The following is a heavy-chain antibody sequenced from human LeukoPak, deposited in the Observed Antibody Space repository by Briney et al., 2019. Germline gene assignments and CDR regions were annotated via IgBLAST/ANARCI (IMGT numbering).Heavy chain of an antibody. CDR1: GDSVSSNSAG. D-gene: IGHD6-19*01. V-gene: IGHV6-1*01. CDR2: TYYRSKWYN. CDR3: ARGTSSGWYYSFDY. Sequence: SQTLSLTCAISGDSVSSNSAGWNWIRQSPSRGLEWLGSTYYRSKWYNDYALSVKSRITINPDTSKNQFSLHLNSVTPEDTAVYYCARGTSSGWYYSFDYWGQGTLVTVSS. J-gene: IGHJ4*02.